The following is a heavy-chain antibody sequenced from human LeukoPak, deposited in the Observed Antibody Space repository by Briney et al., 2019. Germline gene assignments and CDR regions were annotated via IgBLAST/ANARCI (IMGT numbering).Heavy chain of an antibody. V-gene: IGHV3-48*01. CDR3: ARDTYGDYVGWFDP. D-gene: IGHD4-17*01. CDR2: ISSSSSTI. Sequence: GGSLRLSCAASGFTFSSYSMNWVRQAPGKGLEWVSYISSSSSTIYYADSVKGRFTISRDNAKNSLYLQMNSLRAEDTAVYYCARDTYGDYVGWFDPWGQGTLVTVSS. J-gene: IGHJ5*02. CDR1: GFTFSSYS.